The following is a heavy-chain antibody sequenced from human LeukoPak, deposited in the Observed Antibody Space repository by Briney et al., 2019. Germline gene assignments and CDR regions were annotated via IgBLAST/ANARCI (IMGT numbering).Heavy chain of an antibody. CDR3: AKDSLMVGRYYFDY. Sequence: GGSLRLSCAASGFTFSSYGMHWVRQAPGKGLEWVAFIRYDGSNKYYADSVKGRFTISRDSSKNTLYLQMNSLRAEDTAVYYCAKDSLMVGRYYFDYWGQGTLVTVSS. J-gene: IGHJ4*02. V-gene: IGHV3-30*02. CDR1: GFTFSSYG. CDR2: IRYDGSNK. D-gene: IGHD2-15*01.